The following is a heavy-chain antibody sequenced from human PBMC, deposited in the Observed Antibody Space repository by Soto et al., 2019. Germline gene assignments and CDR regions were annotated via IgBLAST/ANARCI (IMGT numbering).Heavy chain of an antibody. D-gene: IGHD1-26*01. J-gene: IGHJ3*02. Sequence: GGSLRLSCAASGFTVSSNYMSWVRQAPGKGLEWASVIYSGGSTYYADSVKGRFTISRDNSKNTLYLQMNSLRAEDTAVYYCARVEDWDSVGAFDIWGQGTMVTVSS. V-gene: IGHV3-66*01. CDR2: IYSGGST. CDR3: ARVEDWDSVGAFDI. CDR1: GFTVSSNY.